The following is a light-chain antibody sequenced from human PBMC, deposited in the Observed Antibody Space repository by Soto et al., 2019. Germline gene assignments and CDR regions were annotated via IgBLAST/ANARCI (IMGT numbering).Light chain of an antibody. V-gene: IGKV1-5*01. J-gene: IGKJ3*01. CDR3: QQYHSYSPLT. CDR1: QSISTW. CDR2: DAS. Sequence: DIQMTQSTSTLSASMGDRVTITCRASQSISTWLAWYQQKPGKAPKLLIYDASSLESGVPSRFSGSGSGTEFTLTINNLQPDDFATYYCQQYHSYSPLTFGPGTKVDIK.